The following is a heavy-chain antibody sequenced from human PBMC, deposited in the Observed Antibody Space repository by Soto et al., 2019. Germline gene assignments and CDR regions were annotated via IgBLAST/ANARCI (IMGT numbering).Heavy chain of an antibody. CDR3: ARDNPLGYCSGGSCPDY. V-gene: IGHV3-21*01. CDR2: ISSSSSYI. D-gene: IGHD2-15*01. CDR1: GFTFSSYS. J-gene: IGHJ4*02. Sequence: GGSLRLSCAASGFTFSSYSMNWVRQAPGKGLEWVSSISSSSSYIYYADSVKGRFTISRDNAKNSLYLQMNSLRAEDTAVYYCARDNPLGYCSGGSCPDYWGQGTLVTVSS.